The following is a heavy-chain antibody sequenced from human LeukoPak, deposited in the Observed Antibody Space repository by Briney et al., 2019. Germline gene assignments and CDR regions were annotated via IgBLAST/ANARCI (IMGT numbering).Heavy chain of an antibody. Sequence: GGSLRLSCAASGFTFSSYAMSWVRQAPGKGLEWVSAISGSGGSTYYADSVKGRFTISRDNSKNTLYLQMNSLRAEDTAVYYCAKDHYGSGWPYYYYGMDVWGQGTTVTVS. D-gene: IGHD6-19*01. CDR1: GFTFSSYA. CDR2: ISGSGGST. CDR3: AKDHYGSGWPYYYYGMDV. V-gene: IGHV3-23*01. J-gene: IGHJ6*02.